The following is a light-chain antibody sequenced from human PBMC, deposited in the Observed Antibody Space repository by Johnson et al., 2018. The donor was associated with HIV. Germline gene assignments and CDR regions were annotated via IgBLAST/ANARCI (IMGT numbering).Light chain of an antibody. CDR3: GTWDSSLSADV. Sequence: QSVLTQPPSVSAAPGQKVTISCSGSSSNIGNNYVSWYQQLPGTAPKLLIYDSNKRPSGIPDRFSGSKSGTSATLGITGLQTGDEDDYYCGTWDSSLSADVFGTGTKVTAL. CDR2: DSN. CDR1: SSNIGNNY. V-gene: IGLV1-51*01. J-gene: IGLJ1*01.